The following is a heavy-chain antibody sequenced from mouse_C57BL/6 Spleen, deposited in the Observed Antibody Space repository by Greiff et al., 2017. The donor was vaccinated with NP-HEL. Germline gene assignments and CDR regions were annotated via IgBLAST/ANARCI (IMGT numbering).Heavy chain of an antibody. CDR2: ISSGGDYI. J-gene: IGHJ2*01. Sequence: DVMLVESGEGLVKPGGSLKLSCAASGFTFSSYAMSWVCQTPEKRLEWVAYISSGGDYIYYADTVKGRFTISRDNARNTLYLQMSSLKSEDTAMYYCTSDYYGSPYFDYWGQGTTLTVSS. D-gene: IGHD1-1*01. CDR3: TSDYYGSPYFDY. V-gene: IGHV5-9-1*02. CDR1: GFTFSSYA.